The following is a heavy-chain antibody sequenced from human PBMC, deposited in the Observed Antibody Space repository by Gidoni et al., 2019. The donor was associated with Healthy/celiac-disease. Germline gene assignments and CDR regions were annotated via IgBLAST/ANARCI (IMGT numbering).Heavy chain of an antibody. V-gene: IGHV3-49*05. CDR3: TRPDDYGDY. Sequence: EVQLVESGGGLVKPGRSLRLSCTASGFTFGDYDMSWFRQAPGKGLEWVGFIRSKAYGGTTEYAASVKGRFTISRDDSKSIAYLQMNSLKTEDTAVYYCTRPDDYGDYWGQGTLVTVSS. CDR1: GFTFGDYD. CDR2: IRSKAYGGTT. J-gene: IGHJ4*02.